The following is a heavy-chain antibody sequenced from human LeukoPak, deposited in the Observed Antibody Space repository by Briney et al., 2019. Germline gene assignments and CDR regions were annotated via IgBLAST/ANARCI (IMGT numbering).Heavy chain of an antibody. CDR2: ISGSGGST. CDR1: GFTFSSYA. CDR3: AKAALWTPEGY. D-gene: IGHD3-16*01. J-gene: IGHJ4*02. V-gene: IGHV3-23*01. Sequence: GGSLRLSCAASGFTFSSYAMSWVRQAPGKGLEWVSAISGSGGSTYYADSVKGRFTTSRDNSKNTPYLQMNSLRAEDTAVYYCAKAALWTPEGYWGQGTLVTVSS.